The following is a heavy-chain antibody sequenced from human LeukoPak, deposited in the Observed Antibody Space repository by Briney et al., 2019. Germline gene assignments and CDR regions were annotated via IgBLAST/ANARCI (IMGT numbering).Heavy chain of an antibody. CDR1: GFTFSSYW. Sequence: GGSLRLSCAASGFTFSSYWMSWVRQAPGKGLEWVANIKQEGSEKYYVDSVKGRFTISRDNAKNSLYLQMNSLRAEDTAVYYCATDFGYYDFWSCYLLMAVWGKGTTVTVSS. CDR3: ATDFGYYDFWSCYLLMAV. CDR2: IKQEGSEK. V-gene: IGHV3-7*01. J-gene: IGHJ6*03. D-gene: IGHD3-3*01.